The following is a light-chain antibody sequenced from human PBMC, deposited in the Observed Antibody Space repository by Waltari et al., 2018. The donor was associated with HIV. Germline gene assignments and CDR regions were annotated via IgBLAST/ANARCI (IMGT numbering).Light chain of an antibody. CDR1: SAPGRFV. CDR3: QTWDTGIQV. CDR2: LYSDGSH. Sequence: QLVLTQSPSAPASLGPSVRTTCTLSSAPGRFVVACPHRRPGKGPRFLLRLYSDGSHIRGDGIPARFSVSSSGAERYLTISSLQSEDEADYYCQTWDTGIQVFGGGTKLTVL. J-gene: IGLJ3*02. V-gene: IGLV4-69*01.